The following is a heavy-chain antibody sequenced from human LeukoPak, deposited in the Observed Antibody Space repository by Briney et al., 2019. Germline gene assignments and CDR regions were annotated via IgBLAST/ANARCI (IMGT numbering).Heavy chain of an antibody. Sequence: GGSLRLSCAASGFTFSSYDMSWVRQAPGKGLEWVSSISGSSGHTFYADSVKGRFTISRDNTKNTLYVQMNSLRAEDTAVYYCARISYGDPDFDYWGQGTLVTVSS. CDR3: ARISYGDPDFDY. D-gene: IGHD4-17*01. CDR1: GFTFSSYD. J-gene: IGHJ4*02. V-gene: IGHV3-23*01. CDR2: ISGSSGHT.